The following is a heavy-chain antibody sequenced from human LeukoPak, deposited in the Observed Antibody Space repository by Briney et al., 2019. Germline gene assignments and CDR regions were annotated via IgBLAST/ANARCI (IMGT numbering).Heavy chain of an antibody. V-gene: IGHV3-43*02. Sequence: GGSLRLSCTASGFTFDDYAMHWVRQAPGKGLEWVPLISGDGGSTYYADSVKGRFTISRDNAKNSLYLQMNSLRAEDTAVYYCARDKQYQRLSYAFDIWGQGTMVTVSS. D-gene: IGHD2-2*01. CDR1: GFTFDDYA. CDR2: ISGDGGST. J-gene: IGHJ3*02. CDR3: ARDKQYQRLSYAFDI.